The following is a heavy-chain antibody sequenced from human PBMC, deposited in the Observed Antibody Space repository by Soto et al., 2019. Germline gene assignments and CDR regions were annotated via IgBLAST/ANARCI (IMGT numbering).Heavy chain of an antibody. V-gene: IGHV3-30-3*01. CDR3: ATSTSGTFDS. Sequence: QVQLMESGGGVVQPGRSLRLSCVASGFSFQNHAMYWIRQAPGKGLEWVALIAYDGRTKYSDAVRGRFTVSRDNSKSTQYLQMNSLRAEGTGVYYFATSTSGTFDSWDQGTLVIVSS. CDR1: GFSFQNHA. J-gene: IGHJ4*02. CDR2: IAYDGRTK. D-gene: IGHD1-1*01.